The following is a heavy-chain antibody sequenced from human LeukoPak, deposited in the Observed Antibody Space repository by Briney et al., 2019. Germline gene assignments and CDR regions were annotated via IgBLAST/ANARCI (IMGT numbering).Heavy chain of an antibody. D-gene: IGHD1-20*01. V-gene: IGHV1-69*04. Sequence: SVTVSCKASGCTFSNYAVNWLRQAPGHPREWMGWIMPALVTANYEQRFQGRVTITADKSTTTTFMELNSLRSEDTAVYYCARSLHNWNDGIVYYYYYMGVWGKGTTVTVSS. J-gene: IGHJ6*03. CDR1: GCTFSNYA. CDR3: ARSLHNWNDGIVYYYYYMGV. CDR2: IMPALVTA.